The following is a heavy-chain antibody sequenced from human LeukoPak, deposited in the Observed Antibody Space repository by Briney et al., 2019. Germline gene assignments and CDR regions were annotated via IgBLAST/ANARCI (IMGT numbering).Heavy chain of an antibody. D-gene: IGHD3-22*01. CDR2: ISGRGNTI. Sequence: GGSLRLSCAASGFTFSRSAMNWVRQAPGKGLQWVSYISGRGNTIYYADSVKGRFAISRDNAKNSLYLQMSSLRGEDTAVYYCTKDASYDSSGYSGDHWGLGTLVTVSS. CDR3: TKDASYDSSGYSGDH. V-gene: IGHV3-48*03. J-gene: IGHJ4*02. CDR1: GFTFSRSA.